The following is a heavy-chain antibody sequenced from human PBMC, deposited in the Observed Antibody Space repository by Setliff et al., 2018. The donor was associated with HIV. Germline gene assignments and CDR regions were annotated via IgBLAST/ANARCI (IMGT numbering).Heavy chain of an antibody. CDR3: TRDKVDTAMGDAFDI. J-gene: IGHJ3*02. Sequence: GGSLRLSCAASGFTFSGSAMHWVRQASGKGLEWVGRIRSKANNYATTYAASVKGRFTIFRDDSKSIAYLQMNGLKTEDTAVYYCTRDKVDTAMGDAFDIWGQGTMVTVSS. CDR2: IRSKANNYAT. CDR1: GFTFSGSA. V-gene: IGHV3-73*01. D-gene: IGHD5-18*01.